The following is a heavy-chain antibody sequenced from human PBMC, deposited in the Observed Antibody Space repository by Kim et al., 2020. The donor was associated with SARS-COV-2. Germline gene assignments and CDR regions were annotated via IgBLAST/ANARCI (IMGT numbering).Heavy chain of an antibody. CDR2: IYPGDSDT. Sequence: GESLKISCKGSGYSFTSYWIGWVRQMPGKGLEWMGIIYPGDSDTRYSPSFQGQVTISADKSISTAYLQWSSLKASDTAMYYCARGKGYYGSGSDGYYYGMDVWGQGTTVTVSS. CDR3: ARGKGYYGSGSDGYYYGMDV. V-gene: IGHV5-51*01. CDR1: GYSFTSYW. J-gene: IGHJ6*02. D-gene: IGHD3-10*01.